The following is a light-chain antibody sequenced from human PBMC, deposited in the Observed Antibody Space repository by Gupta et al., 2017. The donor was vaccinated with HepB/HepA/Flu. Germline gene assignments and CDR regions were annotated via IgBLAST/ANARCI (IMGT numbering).Light chain of an antibody. CDR3: SSYTSSNTVL. CDR1: SSDVGAYKY. CDR2: DVT. J-gene: IGLJ2*01. V-gene: IGLV2-14*03. Sequence: QSSLTQPAAVSGSPGQSLTISCTGTSSDVGAYKYVSWYQQHPGKAPKLIIYDVTNRPSGVSNRFSGSKSGNTASPTISGLQAEDEADYYCSSYTSSNTVLFGGGTELTVL.